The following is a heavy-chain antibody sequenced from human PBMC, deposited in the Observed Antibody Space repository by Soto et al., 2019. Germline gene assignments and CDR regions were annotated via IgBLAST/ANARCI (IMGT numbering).Heavy chain of an antibody. Sequence: PSETLSLTCTVPGGYISSGDYYWSWIRQPPGKGLEWIGYIYYNGDTYYSPSLKSRVTIGLDTSNNQFSLNLSSVTAADTAVYYCAGSPSSGWYGENWFDPWGQGTLVTVSS. CDR1: GGYISSGDYY. CDR3: AGSPSSGWYGENWFDP. J-gene: IGHJ5*02. V-gene: IGHV4-30-4*01. D-gene: IGHD6-19*01. CDR2: IYYNGDT.